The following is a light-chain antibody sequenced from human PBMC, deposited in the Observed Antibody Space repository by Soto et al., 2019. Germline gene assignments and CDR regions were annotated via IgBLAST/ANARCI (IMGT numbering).Light chain of an antibody. CDR3: CSYSRSSPYV. V-gene: IGLV2-14*03. CDR1: SSDVGAYNY. J-gene: IGLJ1*01. CDR2: DVS. Sequence: QSALTQPASLSGSPGQSITISCTGTSSDVGAYNYVSWYQHHPGKVPRLMIFDVSNRPSGVSNRFSGSRSGNTASLTISGLQAEDEADYYCCSYSRSSPYVFGAGTKVTVL.